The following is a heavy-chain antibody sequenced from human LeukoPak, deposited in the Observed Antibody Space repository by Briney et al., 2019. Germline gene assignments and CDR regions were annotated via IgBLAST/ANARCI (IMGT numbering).Heavy chain of an antibody. V-gene: IGHV3-11*01. J-gene: IGHJ6*02. D-gene: IGHD3-16*02. CDR1: GFTFSDFY. Sequence: PGGSLRLSCAASGFTFSDFYMSWIRQAPGKGLEWVSYISSSGSTIYYADSVKGRFTISRDNAKNSLYLQMNSPRAEDTAVYYCARDRSFYFYYGMDVWGQGTTVTVSS. CDR2: ISSSGSTI. CDR3: ARDRSFYFYYGMDV.